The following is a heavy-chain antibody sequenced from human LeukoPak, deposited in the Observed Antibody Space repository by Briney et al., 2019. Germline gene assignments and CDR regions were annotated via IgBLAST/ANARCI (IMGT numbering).Heavy chain of an antibody. D-gene: IGHD6-6*01. CDR1: GGSISSSNW. V-gene: IGHV4-4*02. CDR3: ARVGEYSSSPYYYYYMDV. CDR2: IYHSGST. Sequence: SRTLSLTCAVSGGSISSSNWWSWVRQPPGKGLEWIGEIYHSGSTNYNPSLKSRVTISVDKSKNQFSLKLSSVTAADTAVYYCARVGEYSSSPYYYYYMDVWGKGTTVTVSS. J-gene: IGHJ6*03.